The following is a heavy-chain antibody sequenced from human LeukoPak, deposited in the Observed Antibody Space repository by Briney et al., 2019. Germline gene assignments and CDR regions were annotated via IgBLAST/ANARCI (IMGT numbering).Heavy chain of an antibody. D-gene: IGHD7-27*01. V-gene: IGHV3-7*04. Sequence: GGSLRLSCAASGFTFSDYWMSWVRQAPGKGLEWVANINQDGSETYYVDSVEGRFTISRDNAKNSLFLQMSSLRAEDTAVYFCSGDPGDYWGQGTLVTVSS. CDR2: INQDGSET. J-gene: IGHJ4*02. CDR1: GFTFSDYW. CDR3: SGDPGDY.